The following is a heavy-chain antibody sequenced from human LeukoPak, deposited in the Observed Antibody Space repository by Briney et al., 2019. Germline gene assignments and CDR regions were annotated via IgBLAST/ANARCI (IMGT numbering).Heavy chain of an antibody. CDR2: IIPILGIA. D-gene: IGHD5-12*01. CDR3: ARDAYVDIVATISFDY. CDR1: GGTFSSYA. Sequence: GSSVKVSCKASGGTFSSYAISWVRQAPGQGLEWMGRIIPILGIANYAQKFQGRVTITADKSTSTAYMELSSLRSEDTAVYYCARDAYVDIVATISFDYWGQGTLVTVSS. V-gene: IGHV1-69*04. J-gene: IGHJ4*02.